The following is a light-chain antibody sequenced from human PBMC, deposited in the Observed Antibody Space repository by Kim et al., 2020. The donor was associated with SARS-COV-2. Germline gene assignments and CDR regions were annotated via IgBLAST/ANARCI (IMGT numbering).Light chain of an antibody. V-gene: IGKV2-30*01. CDR1: QSLVYSEGSIY. CDR3: MQGTHWPFT. CDR2: KVS. Sequence: PASISCRSSQSLVYSEGSIYLEWLHQGPGQSPRRLNYKVSNRDSGVPDRFSGSGSGTDFTLEISRVEAEDVGVYYCMQGTHWPFTFGPGTKVDIK. J-gene: IGKJ3*01.